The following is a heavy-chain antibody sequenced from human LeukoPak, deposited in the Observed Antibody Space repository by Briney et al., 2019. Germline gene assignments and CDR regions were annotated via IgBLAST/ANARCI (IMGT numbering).Heavy chain of an antibody. D-gene: IGHD6-6*01. CDR2: IYTSGST. J-gene: IGHJ4*02. V-gene: IGHV4-4*07. Sequence: PSETLSLTCTVSGGSISSYYWSWIRQPAGKGLEWIGRIYTSGSTNYNPSLKSRVTMSVDTSKNQFSLKLSSVTAADTAVYYCARVSRQVAARPGTFDYWGQGTLVTVSS. CDR1: GGSISSYY. CDR3: ARVSRQVAARPGTFDY.